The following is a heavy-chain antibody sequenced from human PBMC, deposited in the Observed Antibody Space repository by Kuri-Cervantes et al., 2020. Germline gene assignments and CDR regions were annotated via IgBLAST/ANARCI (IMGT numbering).Heavy chain of an antibody. CDR3: AKVLITMVRGVQPYFDY. CDR1: GFTVSSNY. J-gene: IGHJ4*02. Sequence: GESLKISCAASGFTVSSNYMSWVRQAPGKGLEWVSVIYSGGSTYYADSVKGRFTISRDNSKNALYLQMNSLRAEDTAVYYCAKVLITMVRGVQPYFDYWGQGTLVTVSS. V-gene: IGHV3-53*01. D-gene: IGHD3-10*01. CDR2: IYSGGST.